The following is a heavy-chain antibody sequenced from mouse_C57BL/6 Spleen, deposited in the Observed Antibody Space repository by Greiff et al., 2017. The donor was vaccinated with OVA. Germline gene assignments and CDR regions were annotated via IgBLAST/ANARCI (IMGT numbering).Heavy chain of an antibody. CDR3: ASYYYGSSYVRYFDY. Sequence: EVKLMESGPGLVKPSQSLSLTCSVTGYSITSGYYWNWIRQFPGNKLEWMGYISYDGSNNYNPSLKNRISITRDTSKNQFFLKLNSVTTEDTATYYCASYYYGSSYVRYFDYWGQGTTLTVSS. CDR2: ISYDGSN. J-gene: IGHJ2*01. CDR1: GYSITSGYY. V-gene: IGHV3-6*01. D-gene: IGHD1-1*01.